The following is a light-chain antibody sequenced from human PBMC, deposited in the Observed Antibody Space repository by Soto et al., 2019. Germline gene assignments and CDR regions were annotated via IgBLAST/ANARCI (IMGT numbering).Light chain of an antibody. CDR1: QSVSSSY. CDR3: QQYGSSSWT. V-gene: IGKV3-20*01. J-gene: IGKJ1*01. Sequence: EIVLTQSPGTLSLSPGERATLSCRASQSVSSSYLAWYQQKPGQAPRLLIYGASSRAPGIPDRFSGSGSGTDFTLTISRLEAEDFAVYYCQQYGSSSWTFGQGTKVEIK. CDR2: GAS.